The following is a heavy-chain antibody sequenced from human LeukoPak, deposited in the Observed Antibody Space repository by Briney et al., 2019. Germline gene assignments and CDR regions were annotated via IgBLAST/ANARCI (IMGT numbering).Heavy chain of an antibody. D-gene: IGHD3-10*01. CDR3: TKGVSGTYFGMGV. J-gene: IGHJ6*02. V-gene: IGHV5-51*01. Sequence: GESLKISCKGSGYSFTNYWIAWVRQMPGKGLEWMGIIYPVDSDTTYSPSFEGQVTVSADKSISTAYLQWSSLKASDTAVYYCTKGVSGTYFGMGVWGQGTTVTVSS. CDR2: IYPVDSDT. CDR1: GYSFTNYW.